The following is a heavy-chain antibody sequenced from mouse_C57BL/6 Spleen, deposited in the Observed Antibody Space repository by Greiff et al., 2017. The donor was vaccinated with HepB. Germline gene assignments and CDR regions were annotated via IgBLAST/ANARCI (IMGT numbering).Heavy chain of an antibody. J-gene: IGHJ3*01. D-gene: IGHD1-1*01. CDR2: INYDGSST. Sequence: EVQWVESEGGLVQPGSSMKLSCTASGFTFSDYYMAWVRQVPEKGLEWVANINYDGSSTYYLDSLKSRFIISRDNAKNILYLQMSSLKSEDTATYYCARGSSYGFAYWGQGTLVTVSA. CDR1: GFTFSDYY. CDR3: ARGSSYGFAY. V-gene: IGHV5-16*01.